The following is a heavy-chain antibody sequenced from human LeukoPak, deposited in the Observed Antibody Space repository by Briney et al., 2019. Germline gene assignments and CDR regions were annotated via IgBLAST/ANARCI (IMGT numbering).Heavy chain of an antibody. D-gene: IGHD3-3*01. CDR3: ARHGPLYDIWSAQFYFDY. V-gene: IGHV4-59*08. Sequence: SETLSLTCTVSGGSINAYYWSWLRQPPGKGLEWIGYISYSGSTNYNPSLKTLQSRVTFSVDTSKNQFSLTLSSVTAADTAVYYCARHGPLYDIWSAQFYFDYWGQGTLVTVSS. CDR1: GGSINAYY. CDR2: ISYSGST. J-gene: IGHJ4*02.